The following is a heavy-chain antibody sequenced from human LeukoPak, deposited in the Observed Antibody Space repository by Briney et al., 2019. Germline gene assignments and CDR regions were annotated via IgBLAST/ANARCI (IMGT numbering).Heavy chain of an antibody. CDR1: GFTFSNSA. CDR2: ISGGGGST. D-gene: IGHD2-21*01. V-gene: IGHV3-23*01. Sequence: WGSLRLSCAATGFTFSNSAMSWVRQAPGKGLEWVSTISGGGGSTYSTDSVKGRFTISRDNSKNTLYLQMNSLRAEDTAVYYCAKAPVTSCRGAYCYPFDYWGQGTLVTVSS. CDR3: AKAPVTSCRGAYCYPFDY. J-gene: IGHJ4*02.